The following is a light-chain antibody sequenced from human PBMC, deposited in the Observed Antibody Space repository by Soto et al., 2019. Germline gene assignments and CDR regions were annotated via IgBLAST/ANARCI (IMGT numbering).Light chain of an antibody. J-gene: IGKJ2*01. CDR1: HTFSSF. CDR3: QQTYSPPFT. CDR2: GAY. Sequence: DIQMTQSPSSLSASVGDRVTITCRASHTFSSFLNWYQQKRGKPPTLLIYGAYNLRSGVPSRFTGSGGGAEFRLTISSLQPDDFATYYCQQTYSPPFTFGQGTSLEL. V-gene: IGKV1-39*01.